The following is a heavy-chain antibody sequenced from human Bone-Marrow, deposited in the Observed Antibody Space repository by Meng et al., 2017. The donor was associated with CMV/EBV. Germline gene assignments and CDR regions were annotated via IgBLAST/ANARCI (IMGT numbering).Heavy chain of an antibody. CDR1: GYSFTIND. CDR3: ARGSYSSWSVLYY. J-gene: IGHJ4*02. D-gene: IGHD6-6*01. Sequence: ASVKVSCKASGYSFTINDINWVRQAPGQGLEWMGWVNTKRGHTRYAQKFRGRLSITRDTSMTTAYMELTNLRSDDTAVYYCARGSYSSWSVLYYWGQGTLVTVSS. CDR2: VNTKRGHT. V-gene: IGHV1-8*02.